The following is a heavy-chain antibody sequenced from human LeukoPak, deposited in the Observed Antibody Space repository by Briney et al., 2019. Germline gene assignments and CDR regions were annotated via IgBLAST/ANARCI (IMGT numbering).Heavy chain of an antibody. CDR1: GYTFTDYY. J-gene: IGHJ4*02. CDR3: ARSPDILTGENFDY. V-gene: IGHV1-2*02. D-gene: IGHD3-9*01. CDR2: VNPNSGGT. Sequence: GASVKVSCKASGYTFTDYYMHWVRQAPGQGLEWMGWVNPNSGGTNYAQKFYARVTITRDTSISTAYMELSRLRSDDTAVFYCARSPDILTGENFDYWGQGTLVTVSS.